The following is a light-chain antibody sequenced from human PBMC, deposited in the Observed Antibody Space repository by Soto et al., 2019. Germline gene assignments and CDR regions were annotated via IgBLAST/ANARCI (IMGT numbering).Light chain of an antibody. CDR3: KQSYFTPIT. V-gene: IGKV1-39*01. CDR1: QNINNY. J-gene: IGKJ5*01. Sequence: DIQMTQSPSSLAAAVGYRSTTTWPASQNINNYLNWYQKKPGRAPKLLIYAASSLQSGVPSRFSGSASGTDFTLTIGSLQPEDFATYYCKQSYFTPITGGQGTQLEIK. CDR2: AAS.